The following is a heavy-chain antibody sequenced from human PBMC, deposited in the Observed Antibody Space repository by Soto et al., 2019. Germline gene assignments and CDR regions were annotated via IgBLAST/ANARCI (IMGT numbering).Heavy chain of an antibody. CDR2: IYYSGST. CDR3: ARCCSSSWYGY. Sequence: QLQLQESGPGLVKPSETLSLTCTVSGGSISSNSYYWGWIRQPPGKGLEWIGSIYYSGSTYYNPSLKSRVTIAVDTSKNQFSLKLSSVTAADTAVYYCARCCSSSWYGYGGQGTLVTVSS. D-gene: IGHD6-13*01. CDR1: GGSISSNSYY. J-gene: IGHJ4*02. V-gene: IGHV4-39*01.